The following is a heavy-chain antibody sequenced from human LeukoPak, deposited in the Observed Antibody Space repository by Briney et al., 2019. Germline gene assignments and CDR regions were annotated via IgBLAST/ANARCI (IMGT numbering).Heavy chain of an antibody. Sequence: GGSLRLSCAASGFTFSSYAMSWVRQAPGKGLEWVSGISNSGGSTYYADSVKGRFTISRDNSKNTLYLQMNSLRAEDTAVYYCAKSIRTTTVTTDYYYYYGMDVWGQGTTVTVSS. CDR2: ISNSGGST. V-gene: IGHV3-23*01. D-gene: IGHD4-17*01. CDR1: GFTFSSYA. J-gene: IGHJ6*02. CDR3: AKSIRTTTVTTDYYYYYGMDV.